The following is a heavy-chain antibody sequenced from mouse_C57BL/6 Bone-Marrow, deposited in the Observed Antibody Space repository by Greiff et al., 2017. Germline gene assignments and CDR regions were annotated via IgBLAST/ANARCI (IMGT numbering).Heavy chain of an antibody. CDR2: IDPETGGT. J-gene: IGHJ1*03. CDR3: TRDYYGSSYPHWYFDV. Sequence: VQLQQSGAELVRPGASVTLSCKASGYTFTDYEMHWVKQTPVHGLEWIGAIDPETGGTAYNQKFKGKAILTADKSSSTAYMALRSLTSEDSAVYYCTRDYYGSSYPHWYFDVWGTGTTVTVSS. CDR1: GYTFTDYE. V-gene: IGHV1-15*01. D-gene: IGHD1-1*01.